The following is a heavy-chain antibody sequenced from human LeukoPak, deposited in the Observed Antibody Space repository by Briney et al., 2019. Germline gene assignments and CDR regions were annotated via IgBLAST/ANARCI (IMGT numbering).Heavy chain of an antibody. CDR3: ARGRGTYYYDSSGYNRGPFDY. Sequence: SETLSFTCAVYGGSFSGYYWSWIRQPPGKGLEWIGEINHSGSTNYNPSLKSRVTISVDTSKNQFSLKLSSVTAADTAVYYCARGRGTYYYDSSGYNRGPFDYWGQGTLVTVSS. CDR2: INHSGST. CDR1: GGSFSGYY. J-gene: IGHJ4*02. V-gene: IGHV4-34*01. D-gene: IGHD3-22*01.